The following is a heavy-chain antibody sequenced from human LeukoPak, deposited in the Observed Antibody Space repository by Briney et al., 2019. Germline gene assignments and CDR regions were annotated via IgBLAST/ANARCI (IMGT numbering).Heavy chain of an antibody. J-gene: IGHJ4*02. Sequence: GGSLRLSCAASGFTFDDYAMHWVRQAPGKGLEWVSGISWNSGSIGYADSVKGRFTISRDNAKNSLYLQMNSLRAEDTAVYYCASPRRGGYYFDYWGQGTLITVSS. CDR3: ASPRRGGYYFDY. D-gene: IGHD3-10*01. CDR2: ISWNSGSI. V-gene: IGHV3-9*01. CDR1: GFTFDDYA.